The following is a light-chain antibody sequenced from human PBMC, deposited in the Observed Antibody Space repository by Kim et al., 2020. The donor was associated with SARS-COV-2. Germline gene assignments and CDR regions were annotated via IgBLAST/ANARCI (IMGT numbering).Light chain of an antibody. CDR2: DVT. CDR3: SSCTASSTLV. V-gene: IGLV2-14*03. J-gene: IGLJ1*01. CDR1: SSDVGGYNY. Sequence: LTQPASVSVSPGQSITISCTGTSSDVGGYNYVPWYQHHPGKAPELMIYDVTKRPSGGSNRFSGSKSGNTASLTISGLQAEDEADYYCSSCTASSTLVFGTGTKVTVL.